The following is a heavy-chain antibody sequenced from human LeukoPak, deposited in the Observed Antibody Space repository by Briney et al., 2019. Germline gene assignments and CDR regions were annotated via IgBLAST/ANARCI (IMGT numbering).Heavy chain of an antibody. Sequence: GGSLRLSCAASGFTFSSYSMNWVRQAPGKGLEWVSYISSSSSTIYYADSVKGRFTISRDNAKNSLYLQMNSLRAEDTAVYYCAREGSGTNLGAFDIWGQGTMVTVSS. CDR1: GFTFSSYS. J-gene: IGHJ3*02. CDR3: AREGSGTNLGAFDI. CDR2: ISSSSSTI. V-gene: IGHV3-48*04. D-gene: IGHD3-3*01.